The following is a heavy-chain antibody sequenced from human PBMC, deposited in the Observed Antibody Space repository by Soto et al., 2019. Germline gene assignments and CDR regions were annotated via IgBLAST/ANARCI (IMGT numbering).Heavy chain of an antibody. CDR3: ASGKIWSGYYSVGGNFDQ. Sequence: QVQLVQSGTEVKKPGSSVTVSCQTSGDSFTTVAINWVRQAPGQGLEWVGGIIPLFGTTNSAQKLQGRLTISADESTSTAYMELRSLRHEDTAVYYCASGKIWSGYYSVGGNFDQWGQGTLVTVSS. CDR2: IIPLFGTT. V-gene: IGHV1-69*01. D-gene: IGHD3-3*01. CDR1: GDSFTTVA. J-gene: IGHJ4*02.